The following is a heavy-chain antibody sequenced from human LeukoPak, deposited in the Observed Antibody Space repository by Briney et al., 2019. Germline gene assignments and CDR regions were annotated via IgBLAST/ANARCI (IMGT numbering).Heavy chain of an antibody. V-gene: IGHV3-48*01. CDR1: GFTFSSYS. CDR2: ISSSSSTI. Sequence: GGSLRLSCAASGFTFSSYSMNWVRQAPGKGLEWVSYISSSSSTIYYADSVKGRFTISRDNAKNSQYLQMNSLRAEDTAVYYCAREVAFGVVISAWWFAPWAQETLVTVSS. CDR3: AREVAFGVVISAWWFAP. D-gene: IGHD3-3*01. J-gene: IGHJ5*02.